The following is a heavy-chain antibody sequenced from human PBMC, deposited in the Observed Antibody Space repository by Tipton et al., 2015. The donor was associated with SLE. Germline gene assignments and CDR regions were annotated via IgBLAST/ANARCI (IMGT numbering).Heavy chain of an antibody. V-gene: IGHV3-23*01. D-gene: IGHD4-17*01. Sequence: SLRLSRAASGFTFSSYAMSWVRQAPGKGLEWVSAISGSGGSTYYADSVKGRFTISRGNSKNTLYLQMNSLRAEDTAVYYCAKERSDYGDYPLDYWGQGTLVTVSS. CDR1: GFTFSSYA. CDR2: ISGSGGST. J-gene: IGHJ4*02. CDR3: AKERSDYGDYPLDY.